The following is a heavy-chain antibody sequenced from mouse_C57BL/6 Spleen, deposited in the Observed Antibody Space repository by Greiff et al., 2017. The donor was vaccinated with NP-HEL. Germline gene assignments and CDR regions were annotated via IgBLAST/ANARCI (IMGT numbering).Heavy chain of an antibody. CDR3: ARRGLSPFAY. Sequence: VQLQQSGPELVKPGASVKIPCKASGYTFTDYNMDWVKQSHGKSLEWIGDINPNNGGTIYNQKFKGKATLTVDKSSSTAYMELRSLTSEDTAVYYCARRGLSPFAYWGQGTLVTVSA. J-gene: IGHJ3*01. CDR2: INPNNGGT. CDR1: GYTFTDYN. D-gene: IGHD1-1*02. V-gene: IGHV1-18*01.